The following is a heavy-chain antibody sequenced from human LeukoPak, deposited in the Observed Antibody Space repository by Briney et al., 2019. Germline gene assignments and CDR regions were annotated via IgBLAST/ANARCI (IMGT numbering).Heavy chain of an antibody. CDR2: INHSGST. V-gene: IGHV4-34*01. D-gene: IGHD3-16*02. Sequence: KTSETLSLTCAVYGGSFSDHYWSWIRQPPGKGLEWIGEINHSGSTNYNPSLKSRVTISVDTSKNQFSLKLSSVTAADTAVYYCARRRVIVQRAFDIWGQGTMVTVSS. J-gene: IGHJ3*02. CDR1: GGSFSDHY. CDR3: ARRRVIVQRAFDI.